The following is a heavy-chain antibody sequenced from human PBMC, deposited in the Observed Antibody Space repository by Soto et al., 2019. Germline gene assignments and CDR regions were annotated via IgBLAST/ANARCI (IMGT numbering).Heavy chain of an antibody. Sequence: PGGSLRLSCAASGFTFSTYAMNWVRQAPGKGLDWVSGISGGGGSTYYADSVKGRFTISRDNSKNTLYLQMNSLRAEDTAIYYCAKDPTSYDSSAQFDYWGQGTLVTVSS. CDR3: AKDPTSYDSSAQFDY. D-gene: IGHD3-22*01. V-gene: IGHV3-23*01. J-gene: IGHJ4*02. CDR1: GFTFSTYA. CDR2: ISGGGGST.